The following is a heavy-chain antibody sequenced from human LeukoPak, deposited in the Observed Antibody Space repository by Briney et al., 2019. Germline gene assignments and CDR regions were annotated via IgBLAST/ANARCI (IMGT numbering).Heavy chain of an antibody. D-gene: IGHD4-11*01. J-gene: IGHJ3*02. CDR1: GDSISSSAYY. V-gene: IGHV3-66*01. CDR2: IYSGGTT. Sequence: ETLSLTCTVSGDSISSSAYYWVWIRQPPGKGLEWVSIIYSGGTTYYADSVKGRFTISRDNSKNTVYLQMNSLRAEDTAVFYCARVTTDAFDIWGPGTMVTVSS. CDR3: ARVTTDAFDI.